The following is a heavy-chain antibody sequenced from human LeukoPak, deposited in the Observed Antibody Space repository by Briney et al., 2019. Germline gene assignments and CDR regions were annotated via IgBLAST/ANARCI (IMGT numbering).Heavy chain of an antibody. J-gene: IGHJ5*02. CDR1: GFTFSGYW. CDR3: ARPKYDFQDWFDP. D-gene: IGHD2-21*02. CDR2: INRDGSIT. V-gene: IGHV3-74*03. Sequence: QPGRSLRLSCAASGFTFSGYWMHWVRQVPGRGLVWVSRINRDGSITEYADSVKGRFTISRDNAKSTLYLQMNSLRAEDTAVYYCARPKYDFQDWFDPWGQGTLVTVSS.